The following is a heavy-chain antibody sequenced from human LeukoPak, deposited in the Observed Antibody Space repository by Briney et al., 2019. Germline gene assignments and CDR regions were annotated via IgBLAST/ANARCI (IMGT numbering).Heavy chain of an antibody. Sequence: SETLSLTCAVYGGSFSGYYWSWIRQPPGKGLEWIGEINHSGGTNYNPSLKSRVTISVDTSKNQFSLKLSSVTAADTAVYYCARSSPGGDSYGIYYYGMDVWGQGTTVTVSS. J-gene: IGHJ6*02. V-gene: IGHV4-34*01. CDR2: INHSGGT. D-gene: IGHD5-18*01. CDR3: ARSSPGGDSYGIYYYGMDV. CDR1: GGSFSGYY.